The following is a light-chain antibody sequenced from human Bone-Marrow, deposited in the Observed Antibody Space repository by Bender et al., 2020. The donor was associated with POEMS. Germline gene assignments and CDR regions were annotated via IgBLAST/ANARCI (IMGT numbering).Light chain of an antibody. CDR3: SAWDDSLSGWV. J-gene: IGLJ3*02. Sequence: QSVVTQPPSLSEAPSQRVTIPCSGSSSNIGNHGVNWYQQLPGEAPKLLIYYDVLLTPGVSDRVSASKSGTSASLAISELQSENGALYYCSAWDDSLSGWVFGGGTKLTVL. V-gene: IGLV1-36*01. CDR2: YDV. CDR1: SSNIGNHG.